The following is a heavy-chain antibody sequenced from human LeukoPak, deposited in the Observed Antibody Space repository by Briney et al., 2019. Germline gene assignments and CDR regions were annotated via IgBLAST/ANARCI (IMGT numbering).Heavy chain of an antibody. CDR3: ATLTGGDDAFDI. Sequence: SETLSLTCTVSGGSTSSYYWSWIRQPPGKGLEWIGYIFHTGSTNYNPSLKSRVTISVLTSKNRFSLKLSSVTAADTAVYYCATLTGGDDAFDIWGQGTMVTVSS. CDR1: GGSTSSYY. V-gene: IGHV4-59*01. D-gene: IGHD4-23*01. CDR2: IFHTGST. J-gene: IGHJ3*02.